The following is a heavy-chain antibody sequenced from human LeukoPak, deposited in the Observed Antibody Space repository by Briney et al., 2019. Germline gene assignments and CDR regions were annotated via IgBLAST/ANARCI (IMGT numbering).Heavy chain of an antibody. Sequence: ASVSVSCKSSLYSFTAYYIHWVRQAPGPGLEWMGWINPNSGGTNYAEKFQGRVTMTRDTSISTAYMELSGRRSDDTAVYYCARPYFDFLTAYYTGGDFFGYWGQGTLVTVSS. CDR1: LYSFTAYY. CDR3: ARPYFDFLTAYYTGGDFFGY. CDR2: INPNSGGT. J-gene: IGHJ4*02. D-gene: IGHD3-9*01. V-gene: IGHV1-2*02.